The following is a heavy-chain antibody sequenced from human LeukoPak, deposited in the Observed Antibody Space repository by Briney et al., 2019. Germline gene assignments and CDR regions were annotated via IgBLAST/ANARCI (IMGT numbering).Heavy chain of an antibody. CDR1: GGSISSSTYF. D-gene: IGHD5-24*01. J-gene: IGHJ5*02. V-gene: IGHV4-39*07. CDR2: IYYSGST. Sequence: SETLSLTCSVSGGSISSSTYFWGWIRQPPGKGLEWIGTIYYSGSTYYNPSLKSRVTISVDSSKNQFSLRLSSVTAADTAVYYCARESLTWLQSRTSWFDPWGQGTLVTVSS. CDR3: ARESLTWLQSRTSWFDP.